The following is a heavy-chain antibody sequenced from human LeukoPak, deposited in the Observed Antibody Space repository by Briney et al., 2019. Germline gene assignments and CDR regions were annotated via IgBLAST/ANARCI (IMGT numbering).Heavy chain of an antibody. CDR1: GYTFTGYY. V-gene: IGHV1-2*04. D-gene: IGHD6-19*01. Sequence: GASVKVSCKASGYTFTGYYMHWVRQAPGQGLEWMGWINPNSGGTNYAQKFQGWVTMTRDTSISTAYMELSRLRSDDTAVYYCARAPEQWLVDYYFDYWGQGTLVTVSS. J-gene: IGHJ4*02. CDR2: INPNSGGT. CDR3: ARAPEQWLVDYYFDY.